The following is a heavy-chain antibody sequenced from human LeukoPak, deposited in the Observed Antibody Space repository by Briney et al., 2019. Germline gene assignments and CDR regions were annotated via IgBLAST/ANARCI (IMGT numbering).Heavy chain of an antibody. D-gene: IGHD3-16*02. CDR1: GFTFSSYS. CDR3: ARAGGTDGSYRYLVDV. CDR2: ISSSSSYI. V-gene: IGHV3-21*01. Sequence: GGSLRLSCAASGFTFSSYSMNWVRQAPGKGLEWVSFISSSSSYIYYADSVKGRFTISRDNAKNSLYLQMNSLRAEDTAVYYCARAGGTDGSYRYLVDVWGKGTTVTVSS. J-gene: IGHJ6*04.